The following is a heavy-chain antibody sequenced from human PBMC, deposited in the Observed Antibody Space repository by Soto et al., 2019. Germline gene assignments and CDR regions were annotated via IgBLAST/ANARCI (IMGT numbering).Heavy chain of an antibody. CDR3: ARQGSSWYAEDYYYGMDV. CDR2: IYYSGST. D-gene: IGHD6-13*01. CDR1: GGSISSYS. Sequence: QVQLQESGPGLVKPSETLSLTCTVSGGSISSYSWIWIRQTPGKGLGWIGYIYYSGSTNYNPSLKSRVTISVDTSKNQFSLKLSSVTAADTAVYYCARQGSSWYAEDYYYGMDVWGQGTTVTVSS. V-gene: IGHV4-59*08. J-gene: IGHJ6*02.